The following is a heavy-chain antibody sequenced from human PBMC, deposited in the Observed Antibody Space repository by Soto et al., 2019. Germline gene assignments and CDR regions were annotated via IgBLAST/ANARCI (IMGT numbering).Heavy chain of an antibody. V-gene: IGHV1-18*01. J-gene: IGHJ5*02. D-gene: IGHD3-10*01. CDR2: ISAYNGNT. CDR3: ARDNFFPYKLGVIDP. Sequence: GASVKVSCKASGYTFTSYGISWVRQAPGQGLEWMGWISAYNGNTNYAQKLQGRVTMTTDTSTSTAYMELRSLRSDDTAVYYCARDNFFPYKLGVIDPWGQGTLVTVSS. CDR1: GYTFTSYG.